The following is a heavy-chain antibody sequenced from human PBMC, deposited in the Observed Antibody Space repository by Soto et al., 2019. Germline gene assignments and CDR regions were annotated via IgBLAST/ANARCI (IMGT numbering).Heavy chain of an antibody. CDR2: INPSGGST. V-gene: IGHV1-46*03. D-gene: IGHD2-15*01. CDR1: GYTFTSYY. J-gene: IGHJ3*02. CDR3: ARAGYCSGGSCLGAFYI. Sequence: ASVKVSCKASGYTFTSYYMHWVRQAPGQGLEWMGIINPSGGSTSYAQKFQGRVTMTRDTSTSTVYMELSSLRSEDTAVYYCARAGYCSGGSCLGAFYIWGQGTMVTVSS.